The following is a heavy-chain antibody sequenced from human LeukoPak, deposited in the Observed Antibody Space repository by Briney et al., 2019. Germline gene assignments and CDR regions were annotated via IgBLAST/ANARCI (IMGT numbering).Heavy chain of an antibody. CDR1: GGSFSGYY. D-gene: IGHD1-7*01. CDR2: INHSGST. Sequence: SETLSLTCAVYGGSFSGYYWSWIRQPPGKGLEWIGEINHSGSTNHNPSLKSRVTISVDTSKNQFSLKLSSVTAADTAVYYCARYRGLELRPFDIWGQGTMVTVSS. V-gene: IGHV4-34*01. J-gene: IGHJ3*02. CDR3: ARYRGLELRPFDI.